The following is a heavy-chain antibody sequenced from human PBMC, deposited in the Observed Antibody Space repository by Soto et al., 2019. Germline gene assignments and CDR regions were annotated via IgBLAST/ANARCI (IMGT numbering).Heavy chain of an antibody. CDR1: GYTFTSYY. J-gene: IGHJ4*02. D-gene: IGHD1-20*01. Sequence: SVKVSCKASGYTFTSYYMHWVRQAPGQGLEWMGGIIPIFGTANYAQKFQGRVTITADESTSTAYMELSSLRSEDTAVYYCARGAGAGDHVVLTAYYFDYWGQGTLVTVSS. CDR3: ARGAGAGDHVVLTAYYFDY. CDR2: IIPIFGTA. V-gene: IGHV1-69*13.